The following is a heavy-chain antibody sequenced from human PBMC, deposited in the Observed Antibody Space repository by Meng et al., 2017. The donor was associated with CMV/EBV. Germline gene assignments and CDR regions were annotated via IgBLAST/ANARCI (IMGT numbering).Heavy chain of an antibody. D-gene: IGHD2-2*01. CDR1: GSA. CDR2: IRSKANSYAT. V-gene: IGHV3-73*01. Sequence: GSAVRGLREASGKGLEWVGRIRSKANSYATAYAASVKGRFTISRDDSKNTAYLQMNSLKTEDTAVYYCTRPPMRNCSSTSCSYNFWGQGTLVTVSS. J-gene: IGHJ4*02. CDR3: TRPPMRNCSSTSCSYNF.